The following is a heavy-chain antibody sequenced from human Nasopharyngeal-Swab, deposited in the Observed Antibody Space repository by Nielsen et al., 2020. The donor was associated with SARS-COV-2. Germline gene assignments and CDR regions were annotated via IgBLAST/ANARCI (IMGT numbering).Heavy chain of an antibody. J-gene: IGHJ6*02. Sequence: SETLSLTCVVYGGSFTSYYWGWIRQPPGKGLEWIAEINHSGSTHYNPSLKSRVTISLDTSKNQFSLKLSSVTAADTAVYYCARWLVGATKDYGMDVWGQGTTVTVSS. CDR3: ARWLVGATKDYGMDV. CDR2: INHSGST. D-gene: IGHD1-26*01. V-gene: IGHV4-34*01. CDR1: GGSFTSYY.